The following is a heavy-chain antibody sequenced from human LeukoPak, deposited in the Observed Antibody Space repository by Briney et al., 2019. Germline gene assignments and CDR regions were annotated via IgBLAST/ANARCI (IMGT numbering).Heavy chain of an antibody. J-gene: IGHJ4*02. Sequence: GGSLRLSCAASGFTFSSYWMNWVRQAPGQGLEWVANIKQDGSQKYYVDSVKGRFTISRDNAKNSLYLQMNSLRAEDTAVYYCARDSGWFGELPSGYFDYWGQGTLVTVSS. CDR1: GFTFSSYW. D-gene: IGHD3-10*01. V-gene: IGHV3-7*01. CDR3: ARDSGWFGELPSGYFDY. CDR2: IKQDGSQK.